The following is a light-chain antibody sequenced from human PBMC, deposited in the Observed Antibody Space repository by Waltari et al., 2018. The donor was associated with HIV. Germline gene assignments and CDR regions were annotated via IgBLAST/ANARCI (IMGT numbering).Light chain of an antibody. CDR2: EVN. CDR3: CSYAGSSTLV. V-gene: IGLV2-23*02. CDR1: SSDVGSYYL. Sequence: QSALTQPASVSGSPGQSITISCTGTSSDVGSYYLVSWYQQHPGKAPKLMIYEVNKRPSGVSNRFACSKSGNTAFLTISGLQAEDEADFYCCSYAGSSTLVFGGGTKLTVL. J-gene: IGLJ3*02.